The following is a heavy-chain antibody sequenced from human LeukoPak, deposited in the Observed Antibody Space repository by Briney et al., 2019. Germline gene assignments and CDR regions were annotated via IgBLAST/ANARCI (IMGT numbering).Heavy chain of an antibody. Sequence: GESLKISCEPSGYKFTTYWISWVRQMPGKGLEWVGVIYPGDSDTRYSPSFQGHVTISADTSFSTAYLQWVSLSTSDSAVYYCARSTDYYRHNWFDSWGQGTPVTVSS. CDR1: GYKFTTYW. D-gene: IGHD1-26*01. CDR3: ARSTDYYRHNWFDS. V-gene: IGHV5-51*01. J-gene: IGHJ5*01. CDR2: IYPGDSDT.